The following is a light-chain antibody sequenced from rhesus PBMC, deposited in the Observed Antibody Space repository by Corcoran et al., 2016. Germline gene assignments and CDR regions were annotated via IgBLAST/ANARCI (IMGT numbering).Light chain of an antibody. CDR3: SSYASSSTFI. Sequence: QAAPTKSPSVSGSTGQSVTISCTGTSIDIGGYNRVSWYQQHPGKAPKLMIYEVSKRPSGVSGRFSGSKAGNTASLTISGLQTEYEADYYCSSYASSSTFIFGAGTRLTVL. CDR2: EVS. V-gene: IGLV2-13*03. J-gene: IGLJ1*01. CDR1: SIDIGGYNR.